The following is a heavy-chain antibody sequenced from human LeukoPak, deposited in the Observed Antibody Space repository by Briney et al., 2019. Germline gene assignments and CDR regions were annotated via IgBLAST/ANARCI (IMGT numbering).Heavy chain of an antibody. CDR1: EFTFSSYT. D-gene: IGHD4-11*01. J-gene: IGHJ4*02. CDR3: AKVSPRMTTVTTWVQY. CDR2: ISSSSSYI. V-gene: IGHV3-21*04. Sequence: GGSLRLSCAASEFTFSSYTMNWVRQAPGKGLEWVSSISSSSSYIYYADSVKGRFTISRDNSKNTLYLQMNSLRAEDTAVYYCAKVSPRMTTVTTWVQYWGQGTLVTVSS.